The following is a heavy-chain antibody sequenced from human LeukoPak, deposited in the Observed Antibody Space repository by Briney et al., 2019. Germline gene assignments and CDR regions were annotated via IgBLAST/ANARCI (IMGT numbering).Heavy chain of an antibody. V-gene: IGHV3-23*01. CDR2: ISGSGGST. D-gene: IGHD3-22*01. CDR1: GFTFSSYA. CDR3: AKGRYYDSSGALDH. Sequence: GGSLRLSCAASGFTFSSYAMSWVRQAPGKGPEWVSVISGSGGSTYYADSVKGRFIISRDNSKNTLFLQINSLRAEDTAVYYCAKGRYYDSSGALDHWGQGTLVTVSS. J-gene: IGHJ4*02.